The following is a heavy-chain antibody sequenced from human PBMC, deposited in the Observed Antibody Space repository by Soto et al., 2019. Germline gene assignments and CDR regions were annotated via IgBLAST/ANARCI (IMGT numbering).Heavy chain of an antibody. D-gene: IGHD6-6*01. CDR2: ISYDGSNK. CDR1: GFTFSSYA. CDR3: ARVRSIAALPPLY. J-gene: IGHJ4*02. V-gene: IGHV3-30-3*01. Sequence: GGSLRLSCAASGFTFSSYAMHWVRQAPGKGLEWVAVISYDGSNKYYADSVKGRFTISRDNSKNTLYLQMNSLRAEDTAVYYCARVRSIAALPPLYWGQGTLVTVSS.